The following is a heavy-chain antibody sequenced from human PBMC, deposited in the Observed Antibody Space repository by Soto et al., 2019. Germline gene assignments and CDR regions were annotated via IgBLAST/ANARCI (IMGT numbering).Heavy chain of an antibody. CDR3: ARPSTIYIVTTIPFDD. J-gene: IGHJ4*02. D-gene: IGHD5-12*01. Sequence: GGSLRLSCAVSGFPFSSYTMHWVRQAPGKGLEWVALISYDGSNKEYADSVKGRFTISRDNSKNTVFLQMNSLRVEDTAVYYCARPSTIYIVTTIPFDDWGQGSLVTVAS. CDR2: ISYDGSNK. CDR1: GFPFSSYT. V-gene: IGHV3-30-3*01.